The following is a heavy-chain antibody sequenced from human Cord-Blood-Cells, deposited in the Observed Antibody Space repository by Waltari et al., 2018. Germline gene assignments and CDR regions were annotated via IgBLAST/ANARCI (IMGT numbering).Heavy chain of an antibody. Sequence: QVQLQQWGAGLLKPSETLSLTCAVYGGSFSGYYWSWIRQPPGKGLEWIGEINQSGSTNYNPSLKSRVTISVDTSKNQFSLKLSSVTAADTAVYYCARRGVKDLDYWGQGTLVTVSS. CDR1: GGSFSGYY. CDR2: INQSGST. CDR3: ARRGVKDLDY. V-gene: IGHV4-34*01. J-gene: IGHJ4*02. D-gene: IGHD2-21*01.